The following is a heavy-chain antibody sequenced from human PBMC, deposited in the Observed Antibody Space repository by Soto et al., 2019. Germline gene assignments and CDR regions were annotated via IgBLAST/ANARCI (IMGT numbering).Heavy chain of an antibody. CDR3: AKDRSSTSCYAFDY. CDR1: GFTFRSYA. CDR2: IGGSSGST. V-gene: IGHV3-23*01. J-gene: IGHJ4*02. Sequence: GGSLRLSCAASGFTFRSYAMSWVRQAPGKGLEWVSAIGGSSGSTDYADSVKGRFTISRDNSKNTLFLQMNSLRVEDTAVYYCAKDRSSTSCYAFDYWGQGTLVTVSS. D-gene: IGHD2-2*01.